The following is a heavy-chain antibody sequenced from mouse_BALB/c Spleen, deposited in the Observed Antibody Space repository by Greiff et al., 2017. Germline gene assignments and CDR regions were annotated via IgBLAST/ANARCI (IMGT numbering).Heavy chain of an antibody. J-gene: IGHJ2*01. V-gene: IGHV1-5*01. CDR2: IYPGNSDT. Sequence: VQLKQSGTVLARPGASVKMSCKASGYSFTSYWMHWVKQRPGQGLEWIGAIYPGNSDTSYNQKFKGKAKLTAVTSASTAYMELSSLTNEDSAVYYCTRGDGSSYYFDYWGQGTTLTVSS. CDR1: GYSFTSYW. D-gene: IGHD1-1*01. CDR3: TRGDGSSYYFDY.